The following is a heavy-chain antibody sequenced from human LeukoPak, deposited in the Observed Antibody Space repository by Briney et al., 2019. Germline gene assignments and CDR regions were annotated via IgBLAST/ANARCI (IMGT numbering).Heavy chain of an antibody. D-gene: IGHD5-18*01. Sequence: ASVKVSCKASGYTFTSYYMHWVRQAPGQGLEWMGIINPSGGSTSYAQKFQGRVTMTRGMSTSTVYMELSSLRSEDTAVYYCARALVDTAAWFDPWGQGTLVTVSS. CDR2: INPSGGST. V-gene: IGHV1-46*01. J-gene: IGHJ5*02. CDR1: GYTFTSYY. CDR3: ARALVDTAAWFDP.